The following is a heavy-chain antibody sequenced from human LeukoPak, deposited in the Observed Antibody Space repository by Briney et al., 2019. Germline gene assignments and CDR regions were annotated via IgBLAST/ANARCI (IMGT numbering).Heavy chain of an antibody. Sequence: GESLKISCKGSGYSFTSYWIGWVRQMPGKGLEWMGIIHPGDSDTRYSPSFQGQVTISADKSISTAYLQWSSLKASDTAMYYCARVDSSGYYLHAFDIWGQGTMVTVSS. V-gene: IGHV5-51*01. CDR3: ARVDSSGYYLHAFDI. J-gene: IGHJ3*02. D-gene: IGHD3-22*01. CDR2: IHPGDSDT. CDR1: GYSFTSYW.